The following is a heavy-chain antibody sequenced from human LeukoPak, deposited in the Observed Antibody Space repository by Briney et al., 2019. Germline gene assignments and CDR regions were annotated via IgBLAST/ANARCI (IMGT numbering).Heavy chain of an antibody. CDR2: IRYDGSNK. D-gene: IGHD3-10*01. J-gene: IGHJ4*02. CDR1: GFTFSSYG. CDR3: ARVLNYYGSGSYGY. Sequence: GGSLRLSCAASGFTFSSYGMHWVRQAPGKGLEWVAFIRYDGSNKYYADSVKGRFTISRDNAKNSLYLQMNSLRAEDTAVYYCARVLNYYGSGSYGYWGQGTLVTVSS. V-gene: IGHV3-30*02.